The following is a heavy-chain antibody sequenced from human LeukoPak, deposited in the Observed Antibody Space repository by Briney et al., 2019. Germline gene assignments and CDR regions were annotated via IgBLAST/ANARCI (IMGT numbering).Heavy chain of an antibody. Sequence: GWSLRLSCVASGCTFSSYSMHWVRQAPGKGLEGVAVISYDGSNKYYADSVKGRFTISRDNSKNTLYLQMNSLRAEDTAVYYCARDRFYDGSGSYLSYWGQGTLVTVSS. CDR3: ARDRFYDGSGSYLSY. V-gene: IGHV3-30*04. CDR2: ISYDGSNK. J-gene: IGHJ4*02. D-gene: IGHD3-10*01. CDR1: GCTFSSYS.